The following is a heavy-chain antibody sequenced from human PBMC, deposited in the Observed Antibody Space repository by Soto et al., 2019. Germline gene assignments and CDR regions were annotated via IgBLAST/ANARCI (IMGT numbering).Heavy chain of an antibody. Sequence: ASVKVSCKASGYTFTSYGISWVRQAPGQGLEWMGWISAYNGNANYAQKFQGRVTVTTDTSTSTAYMELSSLRSEDTAVYYCATLVFNYRRRGGMDVWGQGTTVTVSS. CDR3: ATLVFNYRRRGGMDV. CDR1: GYTFTSYG. J-gene: IGHJ6*02. D-gene: IGHD4-4*01. CDR2: ISAYNGNA. V-gene: IGHV1-18*01.